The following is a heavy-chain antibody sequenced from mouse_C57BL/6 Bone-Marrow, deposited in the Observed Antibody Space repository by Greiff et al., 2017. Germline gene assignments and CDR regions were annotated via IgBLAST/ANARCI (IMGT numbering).Heavy chain of an antibody. CDR3: TRLPLVAGDY. Sequence: QVQLKESGAELVRPGASVTLSCKASGYTFTDYEMHWVKQTPVHGLEWIGAIDPETGGTAYNQKFKGKAILTADKSSSTAYMELRSLTSEDSAVYYCTRLPLVAGDYWGQGTTLTVSS. CDR2: IDPETGGT. J-gene: IGHJ2*01. V-gene: IGHV1-15*01. D-gene: IGHD1-1*01. CDR1: GYTFTDYE.